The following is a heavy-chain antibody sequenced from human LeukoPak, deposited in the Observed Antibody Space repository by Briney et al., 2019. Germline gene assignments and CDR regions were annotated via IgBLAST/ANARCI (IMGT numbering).Heavy chain of an antibody. CDR3: AKSGGYGLIDY. J-gene: IGHJ4*01. V-gene: IGHV4-39*01. CDR1: GGSISSSSYY. CDR2: IYSSGST. D-gene: IGHD6-25*01. Sequence: SETLSLTCTVSGGSISSSSYYWGWIRQLPGKGLEWIGSIYSSGSTYYNSSLKSRVTISIDTSKNQVSLKMSSVTAADTAVYYCAKSGGYGLIDYWGQGTLVTVSS.